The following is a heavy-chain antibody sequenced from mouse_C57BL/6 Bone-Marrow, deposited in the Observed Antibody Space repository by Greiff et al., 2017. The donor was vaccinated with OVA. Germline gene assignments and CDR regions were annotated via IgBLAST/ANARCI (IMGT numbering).Heavy chain of an antibody. D-gene: IGHD4-1*01. V-gene: IGHV5-4*01. Sequence: EVQVVESGGGLVKPGGSLKLSCAASGFTFSSYAMSWVRQTPEKRLEWVATISDGGSYTYYPDNVKGRFTISRDNAKNNLYLQMSHLKSEDTAMYYCARDDWDEFAYWGQGTLVTVSA. CDR3: ARDDWDEFAY. CDR1: GFTFSSYA. J-gene: IGHJ3*01. CDR2: ISDGGSYT.